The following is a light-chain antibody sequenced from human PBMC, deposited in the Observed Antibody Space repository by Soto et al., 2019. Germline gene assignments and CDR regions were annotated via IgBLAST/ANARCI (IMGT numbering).Light chain of an antibody. J-gene: IGLJ1*01. CDR3: SSYAGGYNYV. CDR1: SSDVGRYNY. Sequence: QSALTQPPSASGSPGQSVAISCTGTSSDVGRYNYVSWYQQHPGKAPKLMIYKVTDRPSGVPDRFSGSKSGNTASLTVSGLQAEDEADYYCSSYAGGYNYVFGTGTKLTVL. V-gene: IGLV2-8*01. CDR2: KVT.